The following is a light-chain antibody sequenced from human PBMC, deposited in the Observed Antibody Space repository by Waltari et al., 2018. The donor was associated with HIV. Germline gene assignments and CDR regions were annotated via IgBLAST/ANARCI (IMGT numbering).Light chain of an antibody. CDR3: QSYDSSLTGSV. CDR2: GSG. CDR1: TRDIGNF. V-gene: IGLV1-40*01. J-gene: IGLJ2*01. Sequence: ASVSGSPGQSITISCTASTRDIGNFVSWYQQHPGKAPKLLIYGSGNRPSGVPDRFSGSKSGTSASLAITGLQAEDEADYYCQSYDSSLTGSVFGGGTKLTVL.